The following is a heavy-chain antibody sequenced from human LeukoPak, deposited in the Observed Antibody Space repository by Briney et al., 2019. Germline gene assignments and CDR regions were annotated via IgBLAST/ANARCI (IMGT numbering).Heavy chain of an antibody. J-gene: IGHJ4*02. CDR1: GFTFSSYA. CDR2: ISGSGGST. D-gene: IGHD3-3*01. V-gene: IGHV3-23*01. CDR3: ASLPYDFWSGYIDY. Sequence: GGSLRLSCAASGFTFSSYAMSWVRQAPGKGLEWVSAISGSGGSTYYADSVKGRFTISRDNSKNTLYLQMNSLRAEDTAVYYCASLPYDFWSGYIDYWGQGTLVTVSS.